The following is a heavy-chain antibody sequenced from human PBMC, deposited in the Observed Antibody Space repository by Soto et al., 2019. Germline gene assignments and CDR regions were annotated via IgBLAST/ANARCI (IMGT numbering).Heavy chain of an antibody. CDR2: IYHSAST. J-gene: IGHJ4*02. CDR1: GGPISSSNW. Sequence: QVQLQESGPGLVKPSGTLSLTCAVSGGPISSSNWWRWVRQPPGKGLERIGEIYHSASTNYNPSHKSRVTISVDKSRTQFSEKLSSVTAADTAVYCWARAAMGGSCWPFDYWGQGTLVTVSS. D-gene: IGHD6-13*01. V-gene: IGHV4-4*01. CDR3: ARAAMGGSCWPFDY.